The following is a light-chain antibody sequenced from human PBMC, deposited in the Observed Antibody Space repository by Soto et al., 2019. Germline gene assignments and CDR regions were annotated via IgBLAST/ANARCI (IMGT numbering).Light chain of an antibody. CDR2: DVS. CDR3: SSDTSKNTQV. Sequence: QSALTQPASVSGSPGQSITISCTGTSSDVGGYNYVSWYQQHPGKAPKLMIYDVSDRPSGVSKRFSGSKSGNTASLTIGGLQDEDAADYYRSSDTSKNTQVFGTGTKVTVL. V-gene: IGLV2-14*01. J-gene: IGLJ1*01. CDR1: SSDVGGYNY.